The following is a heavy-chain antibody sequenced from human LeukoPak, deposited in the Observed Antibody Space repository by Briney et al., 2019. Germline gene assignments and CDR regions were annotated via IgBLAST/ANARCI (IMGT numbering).Heavy chain of an antibody. CDR2: MNPNSGNT. CDR1: GYTFTSYD. Sequence: ASVKVSCKASGYTFTSYDINWVRQATGQGLEWMGWMNPNSGNTGYAQKFQGRVTMTRNTSISTAYMELSSLRSEDTVVYYCARGTPNCGGDCYVIDYWGQGTLVTVSS. CDR3: ARGTPNCGGDCYVIDY. V-gene: IGHV1-8*01. J-gene: IGHJ4*02. D-gene: IGHD2-21*02.